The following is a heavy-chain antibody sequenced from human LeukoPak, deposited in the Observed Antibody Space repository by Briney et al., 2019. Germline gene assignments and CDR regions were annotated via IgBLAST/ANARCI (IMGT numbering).Heavy chain of an antibody. D-gene: IGHD5-18*01. CDR3: ARFRLWLHDIDY. CDR2: IYHSGST. Sequence: SSETLSPTCAVAGYSISSGYYWGWIRQPPGKGLEWIGSIYHSGSTYYNPSLKSRVTISVDTSKNQFSLKLSSVTAADTAVYYCARFRLWLHDIDYWGQGTLVTVSS. V-gene: IGHV4-38-2*01. J-gene: IGHJ4*02. CDR1: GYSISSGYY.